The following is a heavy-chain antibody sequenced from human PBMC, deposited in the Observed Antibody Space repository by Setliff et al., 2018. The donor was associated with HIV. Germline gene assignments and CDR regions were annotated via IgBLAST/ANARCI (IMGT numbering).Heavy chain of an antibody. Sequence: SCKASGYTFSSYGISWVRQAPGQGLEWVGWISVFNGNTDYAEKFEGRVTMTTDTSTNTAYMELRSLRSDDTAVYYCARRGRHAAPGITYYLDYWGQGTLVTVSS. CDR2: ISVFNGNT. D-gene: IGHD6-13*01. CDR3: ARRGRHAAPGITYYLDY. V-gene: IGHV1-18*01. CDR1: GYTFSSYG. J-gene: IGHJ4*02.